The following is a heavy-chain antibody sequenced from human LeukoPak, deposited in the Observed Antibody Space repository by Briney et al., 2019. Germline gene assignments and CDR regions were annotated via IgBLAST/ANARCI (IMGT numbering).Heavy chain of an antibody. CDR1: GYTFTRYD. D-gene: IGHD3-10*01. CDR3: ARRTGWFGELYHYYYMDV. CDR2: MNPNSGNT. V-gene: IGHV1-8*01. J-gene: IGHJ6*03. Sequence: GASVKVSCKASGYTFTRYDINWVRQATGQGLEWMGWMNPNSGNTGYAQKFQGRVTMTRNTSISTAYMELSSLRSEDTAVYYCARRTGWFGELYHYYYMDVWGKGTTVTVSS.